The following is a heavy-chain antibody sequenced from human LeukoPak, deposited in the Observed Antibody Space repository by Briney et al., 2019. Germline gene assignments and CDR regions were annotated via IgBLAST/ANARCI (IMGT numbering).Heavy chain of an antibody. D-gene: IGHD7-27*01. CDR3: ASPQMGTRAFDI. J-gene: IGHJ3*02. Sequence: ASVKVSCKASGYTFTGYYMHWVRQAPGQGPEWMGWINPNSGGTNYAQKFQGRVTMTRDTSISTAYMELSRLRSDDTAVYYCASPQMGTRAFDIWGQGTMVTVSS. CDR1: GYTFTGYY. V-gene: IGHV1-2*02. CDR2: INPNSGGT.